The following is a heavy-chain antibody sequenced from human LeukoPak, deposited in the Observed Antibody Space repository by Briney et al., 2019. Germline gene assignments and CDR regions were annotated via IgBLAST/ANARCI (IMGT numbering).Heavy chain of an antibody. J-gene: IGHJ5*02. V-gene: IGHV3-9*01. CDR2: ISWNSGSI. CDR3: AKDGVLYSSGHVDYWFDP. D-gene: IGHD6-19*01. Sequence: PGGSLRLSCAASGFTFSDYYMSWIRQAPGKGLEWVSGISWNSGSIGYADSVKGRFTISRDNAKNSLYLQMNSLRAEDTALYYCAKDGVLYSSGHVDYWFDPWGQGTLVTVSS. CDR1: GFTFSDYY.